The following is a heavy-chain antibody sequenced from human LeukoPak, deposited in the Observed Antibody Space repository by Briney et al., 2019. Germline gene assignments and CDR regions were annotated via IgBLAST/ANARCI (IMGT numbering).Heavy chain of an antibody. J-gene: IGHJ3*02. D-gene: IGHD3-22*01. CDR3: ARGNYYDSSGYYHGRSAFDI. V-gene: IGHV1-2*04. Sequence: ASVKVSCKASGYTFTGYYMHWVRQAPGQGLEWMGWINPNSGGTNYAQKFQGWATMTRDTSISTAYMELSRLRSDDTAVYYCARGNYYDSSGYYHGRSAFDIWGQGTMVTVSS. CDR2: INPNSGGT. CDR1: GYTFTGYY.